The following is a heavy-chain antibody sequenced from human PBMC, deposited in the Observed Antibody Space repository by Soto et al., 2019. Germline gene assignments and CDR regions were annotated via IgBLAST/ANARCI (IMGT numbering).Heavy chain of an antibody. CDR3: ARVVGDSTPGDY. J-gene: IGHJ4*02. Sequence: ASVKVSCKASGSTFTSYYMHWVRQAPGQGLEWMGIINPSGGSTSYAQKFQGRVTTTRDTSTSTVYMELSSLRSEDTAVYYCARVVGDSTPGDYWGQGTLVTVSS. CDR2: INPSGGST. D-gene: IGHD4-17*01. V-gene: IGHV1-46*03. CDR1: GSTFTSYY.